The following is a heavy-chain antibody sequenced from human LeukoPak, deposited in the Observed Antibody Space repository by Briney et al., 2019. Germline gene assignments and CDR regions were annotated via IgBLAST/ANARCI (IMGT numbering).Heavy chain of an antibody. V-gene: IGHV3-66*01. CDR2: FYSAGST. J-gene: IGHJ6*02. CDR1: GSTVSGNY. CDR3: ARDSSGNGMDV. Sequence: GGSLTLSCAASGSTVSGNYMSSVRQAPGKGLEWLSVFYSAGSTYYAAPVKGRFTISRDNSKNTVYLQMNSLRAEDTGVYYCARDSSGNGMDVWGQGTTVTVSS. D-gene: IGHD6-19*01.